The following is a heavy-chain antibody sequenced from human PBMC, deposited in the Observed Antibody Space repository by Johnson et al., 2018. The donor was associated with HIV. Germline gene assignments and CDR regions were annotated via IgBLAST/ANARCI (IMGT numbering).Heavy chain of an antibody. CDR1: GFTFSSYG. Sequence: QVQLVESGGGVVQPGRSLRLSCAASGFTFSSYGMHWVRQAPGKGLEWVSVISYDGSHKYYADSLRGRFTISRDNAKNSLYLQMNSLRAEDTAVYYCARGDIVVVPAATRAQDAFDIWGQGTMVTVSS. CDR2: ISYDGSHK. J-gene: IGHJ3*02. D-gene: IGHD2-2*01. V-gene: IGHV3-33*05. CDR3: ARGDIVVVPAATRAQDAFDI.